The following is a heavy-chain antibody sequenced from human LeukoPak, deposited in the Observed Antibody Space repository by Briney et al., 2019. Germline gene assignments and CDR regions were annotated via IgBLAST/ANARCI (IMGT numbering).Heavy chain of an antibody. CDR3: ASPLGDSFWSGYYSVY. J-gene: IGHJ4*02. D-gene: IGHD3-3*01. CDR1: GGTFSSYA. Sequence: EASVKVSCKASGGTFSSYAISWVRQAPGQGLEWMGGIIPIFGTAKYAQKFQGRVTITADESTSTAYMELSSLRSEDTAVYYCASPLGDSFWSGYYSVYWGQGTLVTVSS. V-gene: IGHV1-69*13. CDR2: IIPIFGTA.